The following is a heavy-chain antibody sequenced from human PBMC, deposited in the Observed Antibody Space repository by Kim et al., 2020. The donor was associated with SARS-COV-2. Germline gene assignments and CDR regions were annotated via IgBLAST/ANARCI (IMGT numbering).Heavy chain of an antibody. D-gene: IGHD3-16*01. V-gene: IGHV3-30-3*01. CDR2: ISYDGSNK. CDR1: GFTFSSYA. J-gene: IGHJ6*02. CDR3: ARDPGGAHYGMDV. Sequence: GGSLRLSCAASGFTFSSYAMHWVRQAPGKGLEWVALISYDGSNKYYADSVKGRFTISRDNSKNTLYLQMNSLRAEDTAVYYCARDPGGAHYGMDVWGQGT.